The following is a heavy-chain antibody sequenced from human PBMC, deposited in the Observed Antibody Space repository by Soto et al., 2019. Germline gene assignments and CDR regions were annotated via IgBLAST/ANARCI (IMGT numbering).Heavy chain of an antibody. CDR3: ARTRAATDSLYWFDP. CDR1: GGTFSSYP. J-gene: IGHJ5*02. V-gene: IGHV1-69*02. CDR2: IIPILNIA. Sequence: QVQLVQSGAEVKKPGSSVKVSCKASGGTFSSYPISWVRHAPGQGLEWMGRIIPILNIANYAQKFQGRVTLTADKSTNTAYMELSSLRSEDTAVYYCARTRAATDSLYWFDPWGQGTLVTVSS. D-gene: IGHD2-21*01.